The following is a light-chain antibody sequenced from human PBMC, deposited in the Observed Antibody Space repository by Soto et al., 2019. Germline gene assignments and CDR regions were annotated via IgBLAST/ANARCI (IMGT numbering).Light chain of an antibody. V-gene: IGLV2-11*01. CDR1: SSDVGGHNY. Sequence: QSALTQPRSVSGSPGQSVTISCTGTSSDVGGHNYVSWYQQHPGRAPKLIMYDVTKRPSGVPDRFSGSKSGNTASLTISGLQADDEADYYCCSYAGSVLFGGGTKLTVL. CDR2: DVT. CDR3: CSYAGSVL. J-gene: IGLJ2*01.